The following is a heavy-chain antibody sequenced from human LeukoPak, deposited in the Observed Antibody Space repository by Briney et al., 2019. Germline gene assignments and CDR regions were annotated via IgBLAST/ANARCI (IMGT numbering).Heavy chain of an antibody. CDR1: GYTFTIYN. V-gene: IGHV1-46*01. J-gene: IGHJ4*02. CDR3: ARDREGSWSTDY. CDR2: IYPSGGGT. Sequence: ASVKVSCKASGYTFTIYNMHWVRQAPGQGLEWMGIIYPSGGGTSCAQQFQGRVTMTRDTSTSTVFMELSSLRSEDTAVYYCARDREGSWSTDYWGQGTLVTVSS. D-gene: IGHD6-13*01.